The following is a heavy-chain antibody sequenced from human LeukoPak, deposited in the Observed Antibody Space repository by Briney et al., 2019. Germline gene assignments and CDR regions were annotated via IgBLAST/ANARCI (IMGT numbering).Heavy chain of an antibody. CDR1: GDTVSSNSAA. CDR2: AYYRSRWYN. D-gene: IGHD3-16*01. V-gene: IGHV6-1*01. J-gene: IGHJ2*01. Sequence: SQTLSLTCAISGDTVSSNSAAWNWIRQSPSRGLEWLGRAYYRSRWYNDYAISVKSRITINPDTSQNQFSLQLNSVTPEDTAVYFCVRGGGFFDLWGRGALVTVSS. CDR3: VRGGGFFDL.